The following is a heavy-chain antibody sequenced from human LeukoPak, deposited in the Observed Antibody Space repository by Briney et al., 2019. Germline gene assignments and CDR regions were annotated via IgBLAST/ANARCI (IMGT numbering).Heavy chain of an antibody. CDR2: IFHSGST. J-gene: IGHJ3*02. CDR3: ARHSAVTTFIGDAFDI. D-gene: IGHD4-17*01. CDR1: GYSISSGYY. V-gene: IGHV4-38-2*02. Sequence: SETLSLTCTVSGYSISSGYYWGWIRQPPGKGLGWIGSIFHSGSTYYNPSLKSRVTISVDTSKNQFSLKLSSVTAADTAVYYCARHSAVTTFIGDAFDIWGQGTMVTVSS.